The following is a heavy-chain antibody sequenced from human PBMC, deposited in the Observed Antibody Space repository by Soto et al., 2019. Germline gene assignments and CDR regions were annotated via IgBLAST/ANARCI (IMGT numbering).Heavy chain of an antibody. CDR3: AHIDQEGSGDAFDI. Sequence: QITLKESGPTLVNPTQTLTLTCTFSGFSLSTSGVGVGWIRQPPGKALEWLALIYWNDDKRYSPSLKSRLTITKDTSKNQVVLTMTNMDPVDTATYYCAHIDQEGSGDAFDIWGQGTMVTVSS. CDR2: IYWNDDK. CDR1: GFSLSTSGVG. D-gene: IGHD2-15*01. J-gene: IGHJ3*02. V-gene: IGHV2-5*01.